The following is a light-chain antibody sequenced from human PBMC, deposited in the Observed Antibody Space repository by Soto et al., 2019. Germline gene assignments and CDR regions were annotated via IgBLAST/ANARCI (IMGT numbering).Light chain of an antibody. Sequence: DIQMTQSPSTLSASVGDRVTITCRASQTISGWLAWYQQKPGKAPKLLIFNASTLKSGVPSRFGGSGFGTDFALPISRLQPDDSATYYCQNDRDSSRTFGQGTKVEI. J-gene: IGKJ1*01. CDR1: QTISGW. V-gene: IGKV1-5*01. CDR2: NAS. CDR3: QNDRDSSRT.